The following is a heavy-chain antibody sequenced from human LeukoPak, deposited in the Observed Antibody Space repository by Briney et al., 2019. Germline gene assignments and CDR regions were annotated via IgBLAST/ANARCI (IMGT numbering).Heavy chain of an antibody. CDR2: INSDGSST. Sequence: GGSLRLSCAASGFTFSSYWMHWVRQDPGKGLVWVSRINSDGSSTNYADSVKGRFTISRGNAENTLYLQMNSLRAEDTAVYYCARKAAGLTFDYWGQGTLVTVSS. CDR3: ARKAAGLTFDY. D-gene: IGHD6-13*01. V-gene: IGHV3-74*01. J-gene: IGHJ4*02. CDR1: GFTFSSYW.